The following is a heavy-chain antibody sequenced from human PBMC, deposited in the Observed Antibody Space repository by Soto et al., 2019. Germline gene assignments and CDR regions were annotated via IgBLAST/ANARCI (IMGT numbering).Heavy chain of an antibody. D-gene: IGHD6-19*01. CDR2: INAANGNT. V-gene: IGHV1-3*01. J-gene: IGHJ4*02. CDR1: GYSFTEFS. Sequence: QVQLVQSGAEVKKPGASVKISCKASGYSFTEFSMQWARQALGQRLEWMGWINAANGNTEYSRKFYGRVTITTDTSASTGYLELSSLTSEDTAVYYCARDYISGWRNFQYWGQGTVVTVSS. CDR3: ARDYISGWRNFQY.